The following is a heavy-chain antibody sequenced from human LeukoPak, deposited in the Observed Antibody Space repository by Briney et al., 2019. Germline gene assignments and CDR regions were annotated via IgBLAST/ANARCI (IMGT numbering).Heavy chain of an antibody. CDR3: ARDAETYCGGDRYSKF. D-gene: IGHD2-21*02. Sequence: ASVKVSCKASGYTFTSYGISWVRQAPGQGLEWMGWISAYNGNTNYAQKLQGRVTMTTDTSTSTAYMELRSLRSGDTAVYYCARDAETYCGGDRYSKFWGQGTLVTVSS. V-gene: IGHV1-18*01. J-gene: IGHJ4*02. CDR2: ISAYNGNT. CDR1: GYTFTSYG.